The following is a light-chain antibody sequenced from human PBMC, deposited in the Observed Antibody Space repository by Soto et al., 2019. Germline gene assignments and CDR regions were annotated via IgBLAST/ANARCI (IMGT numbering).Light chain of an antibody. J-gene: IGLJ1*01. V-gene: IGLV2-23*01. Sequence: QSALTQPASVSGSPGQSITISCTGTSSDVGSYSLVSWYQQYPGKAPKLIIFEGSKRPSGISNRFSASKSGNTASLTISGLQAEDEADYYCCSYAGSSSDVFGTGTKVTVL. CDR1: SSDVGSYSL. CDR3: CSYAGSSSDV. CDR2: EGS.